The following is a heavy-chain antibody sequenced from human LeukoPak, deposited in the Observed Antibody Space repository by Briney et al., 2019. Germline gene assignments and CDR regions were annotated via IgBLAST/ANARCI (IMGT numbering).Heavy chain of an antibody. Sequence: SVKVSCKASGGTFSSYAISWVRQAPGQGLEWMGRIIPILGIANYAQKFQGRVTITADKSTSTAYMELSSLRSEDTAVYYCARASYYYGSGYHLDYWGQGTLVTVSS. CDR1: GGTFSSYA. CDR3: ARASYYYGSGYHLDY. J-gene: IGHJ4*02. V-gene: IGHV1-69*04. D-gene: IGHD3-10*01. CDR2: IIPILGIA.